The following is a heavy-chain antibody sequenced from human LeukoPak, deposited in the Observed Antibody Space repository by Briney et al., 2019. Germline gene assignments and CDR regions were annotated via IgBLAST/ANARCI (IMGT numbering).Heavy chain of an antibody. Sequence: PGGSLRLSCAASGFTFSSYSMNWVRQAPGKGLEWVSSISSSSSYIYYADSVKGRFTISRDNAKSSLYLQMNSLRAEDTAVYYCAGDYDILTGYSQGDYWGQGTLVTVSS. CDR3: AGDYDILTGYSQGDY. CDR1: GFTFSSYS. D-gene: IGHD3-9*01. V-gene: IGHV3-21*01. CDR2: ISSSSSYI. J-gene: IGHJ4*02.